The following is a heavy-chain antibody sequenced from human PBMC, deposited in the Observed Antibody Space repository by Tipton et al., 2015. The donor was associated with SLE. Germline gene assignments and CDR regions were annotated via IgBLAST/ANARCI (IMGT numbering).Heavy chain of an antibody. J-gene: IGHJ3*02. CDR1: GGSISSHY. CDR3: ARERGEVVRGVTTYAFDI. V-gene: IGHV4-59*11. Sequence: TLSLTCTVSGGSISSHYWSWIRQPPGKGLEWIGYIYYSGSTYYNPSLKSRVTISVDTSKNQFSLKLSSVTAADTAVYYCARERGEVVRGVTTYAFDIWGQGTMVTVSS. D-gene: IGHD3-10*01. CDR2: IYYSGST.